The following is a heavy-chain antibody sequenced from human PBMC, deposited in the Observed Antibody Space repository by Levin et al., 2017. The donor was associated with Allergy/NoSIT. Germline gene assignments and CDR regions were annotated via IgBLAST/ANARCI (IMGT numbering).Heavy chain of an antibody. CDR2: ISESGAHT. V-gene: IGHV3-23*01. CDR1: GFTFSSYA. CDR3: AKSQGLSGRSFGD. J-gene: IGHJ4*02. D-gene: IGHD1-26*01. Sequence: GESLKISCAASGFTFSSYAMSWVRQAPGKGLGWVAAISESGAHTYYADSVRGRFTISRDNSENTLYPQINSLRAEDTAVYYFAKSQGLSGRSFGDWGQGTLVTVSS.